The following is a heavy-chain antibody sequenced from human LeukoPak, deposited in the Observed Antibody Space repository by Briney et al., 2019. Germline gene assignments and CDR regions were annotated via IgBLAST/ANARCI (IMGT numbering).Heavy chain of an antibody. V-gene: IGHV3-30*03. CDR1: GFTFSSYG. J-gene: IGHJ4*02. Sequence: GGSLRLSCAASGFTFSSYGMHWVRQAPGKGLEWVAVISYDGSNKYYADSVKGRFTISRDNAKNSLYLQMNSLRAEDTAVYYCARGGDASGYDLWGQGTLVTVSS. D-gene: IGHD5-12*01. CDR2: ISYDGSNK. CDR3: ARGGDASGYDL.